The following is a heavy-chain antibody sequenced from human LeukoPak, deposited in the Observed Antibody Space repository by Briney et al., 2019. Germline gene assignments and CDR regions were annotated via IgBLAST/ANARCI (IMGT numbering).Heavy chain of an antibody. CDR1: GFTFSSHS. V-gene: IGHV3-48*04. D-gene: IGHD6-19*01. CDR3: TSYSSGSDFFDY. Sequence: GGSLRLSCAASGFTFSSHSMNWVRQAPGKGLGWVSYISSSSSTIYYADSVKGRFTISRDNAKNSLYLQMNSLRAEDTAVYYCTSYSSGSDFFDYWGRGTLVTVSS. J-gene: IGHJ4*02. CDR2: ISSSSSTI.